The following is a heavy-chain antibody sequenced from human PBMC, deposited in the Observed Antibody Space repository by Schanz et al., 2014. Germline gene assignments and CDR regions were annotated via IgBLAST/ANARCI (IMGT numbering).Heavy chain of an antibody. CDR3: AKDRGDGYSNGIFQY. CDR1: GFTFSSYW. D-gene: IGHD5-18*01. V-gene: IGHV3-74*01. CDR2: INSDGTTT. Sequence: VQLVESGGGVVQLGRSLRLSCAASGFTFSSYWMHWVRQAPGKGLVLVSHINSDGTTTTYADSVKGRFTISRDNAKNTFYLHMNSLRNEDTAVYFCAKDRGDGYSNGIFQYWGLGTLVTVPS. J-gene: IGHJ4*02.